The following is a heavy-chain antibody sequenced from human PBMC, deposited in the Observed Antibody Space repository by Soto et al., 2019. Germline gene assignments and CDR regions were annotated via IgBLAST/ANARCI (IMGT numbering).Heavy chain of an antibody. CDR1: GYGFTTYG. CDR3: AGGRYGDY. Sequence: QVHLVQSGAEVKKPGASVKVSCKGSGYGFTTYGITWVRQAPGQGLEWMAWISAHNGNTNYARKLQGRVNVTRDTSTSTAYMELRSLRADDTAVYYCAGGRYGDYWGQGALVTVSS. D-gene: IGHD1-1*01. V-gene: IGHV1-18*01. J-gene: IGHJ4*02. CDR2: ISAHNGNT.